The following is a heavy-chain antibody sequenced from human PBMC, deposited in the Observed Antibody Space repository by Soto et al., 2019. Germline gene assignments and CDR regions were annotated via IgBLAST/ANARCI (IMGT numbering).Heavy chain of an antibody. CDR2: ISSDGSST. CDR1: GFTFSGYA. Sequence: QVQLVESGGGVVQPGKSLRLSCVASGFTFSGYAMHWIRQAPGKAPEWVALISSDGSSTLYADSVRGRFTISRENSRDTLYLQLNSLRPDDTAVFSCARGAYRYFDYWGQGTLVTVSS. CDR3: ARGAYRYFDY. D-gene: IGHD4-4*01. J-gene: IGHJ4*02. V-gene: IGHV3-30-3*01.